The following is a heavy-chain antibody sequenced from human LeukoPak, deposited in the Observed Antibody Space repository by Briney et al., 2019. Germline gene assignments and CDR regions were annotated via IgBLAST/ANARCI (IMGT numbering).Heavy chain of an antibody. CDR2: IYPGDSDT. D-gene: IGHD2-2*01. V-gene: IGHV5-51*01. Sequence: GESLKISCKGSGYSFTSYWIGWVRQMPGKGLDWMGIIYPGDSDTRYSPSFQGQVTISADKSISTAYLQWSSLKASDTAMYYCARVPSTYYYYMDVWGKGTTVTISS. CDR1: GYSFTSYW. CDR3: ARVPSTYYYYMDV. J-gene: IGHJ6*03.